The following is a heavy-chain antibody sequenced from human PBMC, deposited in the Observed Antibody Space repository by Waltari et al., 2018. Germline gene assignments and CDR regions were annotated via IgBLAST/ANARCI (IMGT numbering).Heavy chain of an antibody. CDR2: MNPNSGNT. J-gene: IGHJ6*02. D-gene: IGHD6-6*01. CDR1: GYTFTSYD. Sequence: QVQLVQSGAEVKKPGASVKVSCKASGYTFTSYDINWVRQATGQGLEWMGWMNPNSGNTGYAQKFQGRFTISRDNSKNTLYLQMNSLRADDTAVYYCAKDFVPTEPIAARRKHYGMDVWGQGTTVTVSS. V-gene: IGHV1-8*01. CDR3: AKDFVPTEPIAARRKHYGMDV.